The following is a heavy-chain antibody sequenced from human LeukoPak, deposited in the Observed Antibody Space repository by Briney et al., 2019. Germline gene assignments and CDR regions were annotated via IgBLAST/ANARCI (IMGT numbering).Heavy chain of an antibody. Sequence: PGRSLRLSCAASGFTFSSYGMHWVRQAPGKGLEWVEVISYDGSNKYYADSVKGRFTISRDNSKNTLYLQMNSLRAEDTAVYYCAKRIVGPYFYYFDYWGQGTLVTVSS. V-gene: IGHV3-30*18. CDR3: AKRIVGPYFYYFDY. J-gene: IGHJ4*02. CDR1: GFTFSSYG. CDR2: ISYDGSNK. D-gene: IGHD1-26*01.